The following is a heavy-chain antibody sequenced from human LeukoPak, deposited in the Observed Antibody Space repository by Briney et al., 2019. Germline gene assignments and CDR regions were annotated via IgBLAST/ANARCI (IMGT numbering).Heavy chain of an antibody. V-gene: IGHV1-8*01. CDR3: AREDSSGYSFDY. J-gene: IGHJ4*02. D-gene: IGHD3-22*01. Sequence: AXXKVSCKASGYTFTSYDINWVRQAPGQGLEWMGWMNPNSGNTVYAQKLQGRVTMNRNTSIRTAYMELSSLRSEATAVYYCAREDSSGYSFDYWGQGTLVTVSS. CDR2: MNPNSGNT. CDR1: GYTFTSYD.